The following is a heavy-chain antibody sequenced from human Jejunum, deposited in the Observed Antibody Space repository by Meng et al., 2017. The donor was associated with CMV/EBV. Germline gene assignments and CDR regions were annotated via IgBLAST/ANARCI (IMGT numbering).Heavy chain of an antibody. CDR2: VYYTGRT. J-gene: IGHJ4*02. CDR1: SIIGYY. V-gene: IGHV4-59*01. CDR3: ARQYTYSYDANGNELDH. Sequence: SIIGYYFNWIRHPPGKGLEWIGSVYYTGRTNYNPSLKSRVTISVDTSKNQFSLKLSSVTAADTAVYYCARQYTYSYDANGNELDHWGQGTLVTVSS. D-gene: IGHD4/OR15-4a*01.